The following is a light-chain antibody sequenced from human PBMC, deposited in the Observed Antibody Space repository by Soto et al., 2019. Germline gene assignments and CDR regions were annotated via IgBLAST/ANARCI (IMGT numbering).Light chain of an antibody. Sequence: EIVMTQSPATLSVSPGERVTLSCRASQSVSTTLAGYQQKPGQSPRLLIYGASTRATGIPARFSGSGSWTEFTLTISSLQSEDFAVYYCQQYSNRWTFGQGTKVDIK. CDR1: QSVSTT. CDR2: GAS. V-gene: IGKV3-15*01. J-gene: IGKJ1*01. CDR3: QQYSNRWT.